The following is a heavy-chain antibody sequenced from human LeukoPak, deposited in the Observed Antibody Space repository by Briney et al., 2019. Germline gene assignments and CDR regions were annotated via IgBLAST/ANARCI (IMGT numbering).Heavy chain of an antibody. CDR1: GFTVSSNF. CDR2: IYSGGST. V-gene: IGHV3-53*01. D-gene: IGHD3-22*01. Sequence: GGSLRLSCPASGFTVSSNFRSWVRQAPGKGLEWVSVIYSGGSTYYADSVKGRFTISRDNSKNTLYLQMNSLRAEDTAVYYCARVPYYYYSSGHRFDSWGQGTLVTVSS. J-gene: IGHJ5*01. CDR3: ARVPYYYYSSGHRFDS.